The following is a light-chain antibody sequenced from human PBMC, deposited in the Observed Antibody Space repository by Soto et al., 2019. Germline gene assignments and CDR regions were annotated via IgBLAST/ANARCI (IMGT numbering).Light chain of an antibody. V-gene: IGLV2-14*01. Sequence: QSVLTQPASVSGSPGQSVSISCTGTNSDVGAYNYVSWYQHHPGEAPKIIIYDVSDRPSGVSNRFSGSKSGNTASLTISGLQAEDEADYYCQSYDSSLSGYVFGTGTKVTVL. J-gene: IGLJ1*01. CDR1: NSDVGAYNY. CDR3: QSYDSSLSGYV. CDR2: DVS.